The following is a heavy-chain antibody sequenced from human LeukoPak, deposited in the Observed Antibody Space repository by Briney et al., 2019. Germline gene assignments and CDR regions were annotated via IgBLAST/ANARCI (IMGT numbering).Heavy chain of an antibody. D-gene: IGHD2-15*01. J-gene: IGHJ4*02. CDR3: ATDCSGNRCYSL. CDR2: ISGDGGST. V-gene: IGHV3-43*02. Sequence: GGSLRLSCAVSGFTFNDYAMNWVRQAQGKGLEWVSFISGDGGSTYYADSVKGRFTISRDNSKNSLYLQMNSLRLGDTALYYCATDCSGNRCYSLWGQGTLVTVSS. CDR1: GFTFNDYA.